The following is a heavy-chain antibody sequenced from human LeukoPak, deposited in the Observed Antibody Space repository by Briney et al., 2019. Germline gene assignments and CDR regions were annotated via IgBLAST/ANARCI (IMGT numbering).Heavy chain of an antibody. D-gene: IGHD3-9*01. CDR2: IIPILGIA. V-gene: IGHV1-69*04. Sequence: GASVKVSCKASGGTFSSYAISWVRQAPGQGLEWMGRIIPILGIANYAQKFQGRVTITADKSTGTAYMELSSLRSEDTAVYYCASPLRYFDPRVEPMESVYWGQGTLVTVSS. CDR1: GGTFSSYA. J-gene: IGHJ4*02. CDR3: ASPLRYFDPRVEPMESVY.